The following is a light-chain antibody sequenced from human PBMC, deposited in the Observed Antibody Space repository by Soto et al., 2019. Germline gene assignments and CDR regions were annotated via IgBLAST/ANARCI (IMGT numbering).Light chain of an antibody. J-gene: IGKJ1*01. Sequence: DIQMTQSPSSLSASVGDRVTISCRASQSISSYLSWYQQKPGKAPKLLIYAASSLQSGVPSRFSGSGSGTDFTLTISSLQPEDFATYYCQQSYSTLTWTFGQGSMV. CDR3: QQSYSTLTWT. CDR1: QSISSY. V-gene: IGKV1-39*01. CDR2: AAS.